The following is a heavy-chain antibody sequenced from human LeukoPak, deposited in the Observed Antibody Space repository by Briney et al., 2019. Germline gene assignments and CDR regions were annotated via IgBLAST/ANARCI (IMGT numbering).Heavy chain of an antibody. CDR3: ANPNHIVVVTASDDALDI. Sequence: SVKVSCKASGGTFSSYAINWVRQAPGQGLEWMGRIIPIFGTANYAQKFQGRVTITTDESTSTAYMELSSLRSEDTAVYYCANPNHIVVVTASDDALDIWGQGTMVTVSS. CDR2: IIPIFGTA. V-gene: IGHV1-69*05. J-gene: IGHJ3*02. D-gene: IGHD2-21*02. CDR1: GGTFSSYA.